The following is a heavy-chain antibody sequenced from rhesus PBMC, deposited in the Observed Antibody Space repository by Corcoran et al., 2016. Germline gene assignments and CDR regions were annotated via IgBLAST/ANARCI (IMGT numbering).Heavy chain of an antibody. J-gene: IGHJ4*01. Sequence: QVQLQESGPGLVKPSETLSLTCAVSGGSISSSYYYWIWIRQAPGKGLEWIGYISFIGSTSYNPSLKSRVTISRDTSKNQFSLKLSSVTAADTAVYYCARVRSYSEYYFDYWGQGVLVTVSS. CDR2: ISFIGST. D-gene: IGHD3-16*01. CDR1: GGSISSSYYY. CDR3: ARVRSYSEYYFDY. V-gene: IGHV4-122*02.